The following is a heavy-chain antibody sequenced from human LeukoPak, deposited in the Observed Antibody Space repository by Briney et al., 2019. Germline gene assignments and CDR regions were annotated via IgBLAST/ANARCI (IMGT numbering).Heavy chain of an antibody. V-gene: IGHV3-74*01. CDR1: GFTLNYFW. Sequence: GGSLRLSCAAPGFTLNYFWMRWVRQVPGKGLVWVSGINNDGTATYYADSVKGRFTISRDNAKNTVYLQMNGLRAEDTTVYYCATVSEYWGQGTLVTVSS. CDR3: ATVSEY. J-gene: IGHJ4*02. CDR2: INNDGTAT.